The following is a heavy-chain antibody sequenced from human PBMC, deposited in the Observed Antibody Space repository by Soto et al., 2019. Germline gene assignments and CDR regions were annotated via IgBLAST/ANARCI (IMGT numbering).Heavy chain of an antibody. CDR2: IWYDGSNK. V-gene: IGHV3-33*01. CDR3: ARRIAARKQQLGGMDV. Sequence: GGSLRLSCAASGFTFSSYGMHWVRQAPGKGLEWVAVIWYDGSNKYYADSVKGRFTISRDNSKNTLYLQMNSLRAEDTAVYYCARRIAARKQQLGGMDVWGQGTTVTVSS. D-gene: IGHD6-6*01. J-gene: IGHJ6*02. CDR1: GFTFSSYG.